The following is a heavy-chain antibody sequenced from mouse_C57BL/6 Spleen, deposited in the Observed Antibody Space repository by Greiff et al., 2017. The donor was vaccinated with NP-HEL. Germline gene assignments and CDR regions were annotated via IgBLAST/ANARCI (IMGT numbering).Heavy chain of an antibody. D-gene: IGHD1-1*01. CDR2: IYPGSGST. CDR1: GYTFTSYW. J-gene: IGHJ3*01. V-gene: IGHV1-55*01. Sequence: QVQLQQPGAELVKPGASVKMSCKASGYTFTSYWITWVKQRPGQGLEWIGDIYPGSGSTNYNEKFKSKATLTVDTSSSTAYMQLSSLTSEDSAVYYCARGGITTVVAPFAYWGQGTLVTVSA. CDR3: ARGGITTVVAPFAY.